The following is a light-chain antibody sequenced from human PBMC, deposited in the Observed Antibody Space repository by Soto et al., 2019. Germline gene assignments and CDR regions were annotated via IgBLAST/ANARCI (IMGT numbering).Light chain of an antibody. CDR1: QSVSSN. CDR2: GAS. V-gene: IGKV3-15*01. J-gene: IGKJ1*01. Sequence: EIVMTQSPATLSVSPGERATLSCRASQSVSSNSAWYQQKPGQAPRLLIYGASTRATGIPARFSGSRSGTEFTLTISSLQSEDFAVYYCQQYNDWPRTFGQGTKVEIK. CDR3: QQYNDWPRT.